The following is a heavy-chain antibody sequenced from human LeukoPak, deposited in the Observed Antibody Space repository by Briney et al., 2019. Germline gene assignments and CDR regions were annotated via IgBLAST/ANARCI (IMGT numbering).Heavy chain of an antibody. D-gene: IGHD1-26*01. CDR3: ARGRRVWRWGSYDFDY. V-gene: IGHV1-2*02. J-gene: IGHJ4*02. Sequence: ASVKVSCKASGYTFTGYYMHWVRQAPGQGLEWMGWINPNSGGTNYAQKFQGRVTMTRDTSISTAYMELSRLRSDDTAVYYCARGRRVWRWGSYDFDYWGQGTLVTVSS. CDR1: GYTFTGYY. CDR2: INPNSGGT.